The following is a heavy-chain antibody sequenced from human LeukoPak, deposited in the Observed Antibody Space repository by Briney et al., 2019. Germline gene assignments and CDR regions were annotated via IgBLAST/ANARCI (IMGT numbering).Heavy chain of an antibody. CDR3: ARSKAGAESSGNSFSHYYYCAMDV. CDR2: ISSSSSDI. J-gene: IGHJ6*02. D-gene: IGHD6-19*01. V-gene: IGHV3-21*01. Sequence: GGTLRLSCAASGFTSRFYSMSWVRQAPGKGLEWVSSISSSSSDIYYADSVKGRFTISRDSAKNSLSLQMISLRGEDTAVYYCARSKAGAESSGNSFSHYYYCAMDVWGQGTTVTVSS. CDR1: GFTSRFYS.